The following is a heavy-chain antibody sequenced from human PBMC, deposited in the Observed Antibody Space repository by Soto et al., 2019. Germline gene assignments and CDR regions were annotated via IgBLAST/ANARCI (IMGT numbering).Heavy chain of an antibody. CDR2: IYFSGST. Sequence: QVQLQESGPGLVKPSQTLSLTCTVSGGSISSGGYYWSWIRQHPGKGLEWIGYIYFSGSTYYNPSPKRRVTIAVDTSKNQFSLKLSSVTAADTAVYYCARSPHIQLWSYPSDYWGQGTLVTVSS. CDR1: GGSISSGGYY. V-gene: IGHV4-31*03. J-gene: IGHJ4*02. CDR3: ARSPHIQLWSYPSDY. D-gene: IGHD5-18*01.